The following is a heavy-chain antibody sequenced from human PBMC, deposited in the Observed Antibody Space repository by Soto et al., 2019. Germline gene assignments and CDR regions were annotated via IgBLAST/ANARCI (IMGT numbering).Heavy chain of an antibody. CDR3: ARQIYDSDTGPNFQYYFDP. D-gene: IGHD3-22*01. CDR1: WYSFAGYW. CDR2: IDPSDSQT. Sequence: GESVKISCKGSWYSFAGYWITWVRQKPGEGLEWMGRIDPSDSQTYYSPSFRGHVTISATKSITTVFLQWSSLRASDTAMYYCARQIYDSDTGPNFQYYFDPWGQGTKVTASS. V-gene: IGHV5-10-1*01. J-gene: IGHJ4*02.